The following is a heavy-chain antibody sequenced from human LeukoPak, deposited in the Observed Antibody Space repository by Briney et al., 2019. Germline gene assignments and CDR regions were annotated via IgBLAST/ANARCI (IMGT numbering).Heavy chain of an antibody. D-gene: IGHD5-18*01. CDR1: GGSFGGYY. CDR3: ARAERLWSPNDY. Sequence: SETLSLTCAVYGGSFGGYYWSWIRQPPGKGLQWIGEINHSGSTNYNPSLKSRVTISVDTSKNQFSLKLSSVTAADTAVYYCARAERLWSPNDYWGQGTLVTVSS. V-gene: IGHV4-34*01. J-gene: IGHJ4*02. CDR2: INHSGST.